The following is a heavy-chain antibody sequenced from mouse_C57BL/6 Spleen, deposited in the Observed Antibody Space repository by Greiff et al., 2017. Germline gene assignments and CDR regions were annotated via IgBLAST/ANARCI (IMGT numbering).Heavy chain of an antibody. Sequence: VKLQQPGAELVRPGSSVKLSCKASGYTFTSYWMDWVKQRPGQGLEWIGNIYPSDSETHYNQKFKDKATLTVDKSSSTAYMQLSSLTSEDSAVYYCARGGNYDDAMDYWGQGTSVTVSS. CDR1: GYTFTSYW. V-gene: IGHV1-61*01. J-gene: IGHJ4*01. CDR3: ARGGNYDDAMDY. D-gene: IGHD2-1*01. CDR2: IYPSDSET.